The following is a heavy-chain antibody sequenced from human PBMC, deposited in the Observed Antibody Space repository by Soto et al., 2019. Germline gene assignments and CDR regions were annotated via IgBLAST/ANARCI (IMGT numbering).Heavy chain of an antibody. Sequence: GGSLRLSCAASGFSFDEYAMHWVRQTPGKGLEWVSGLGWSSGSVGYADSVKGRFTISRDNAKNSLYLQMNSLRAEDTAVYYCAKVAKGLLRKYYFDYWGQGTLVTVSS. CDR1: GFSFDEYA. D-gene: IGHD4-17*01. J-gene: IGHJ4*02. CDR3: AKVAKGLLRKYYFDY. CDR2: LGWSSGSV. V-gene: IGHV3-9*01.